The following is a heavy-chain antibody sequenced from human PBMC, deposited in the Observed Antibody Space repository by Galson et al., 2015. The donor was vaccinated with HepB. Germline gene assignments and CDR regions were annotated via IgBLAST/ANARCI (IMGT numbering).Heavy chain of an antibody. J-gene: IGHJ1*01. Sequence: SVKVSCKASGYTFTSYAMHWVRQAPGQRLEWMGWINAGNGNTKYSQKFQGRVTITRDTSASTAYMELSSLRSEDTAVYYCARDGLGYYVSSGYYELEYFQHWGQGTLVTVSS. D-gene: IGHD3-22*01. CDR2: INAGNGNT. CDR3: ARDGLGYYVSSGYYELEYFQH. V-gene: IGHV1-3*01. CDR1: GYTFTSYA.